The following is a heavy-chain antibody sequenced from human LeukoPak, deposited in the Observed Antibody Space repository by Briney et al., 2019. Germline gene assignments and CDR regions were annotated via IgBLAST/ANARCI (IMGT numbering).Heavy chain of an antibody. CDR1: GYTFTGYY. V-gene: IGHV1-2*06. D-gene: IGHD2-2*01. CDR2: INPNSGGT. CDR3: ARDNRYCSSTSCRFDP. Sequence: GASVKVSCKASGYTFTGYYMHWVRQAPGQGLEWMGRINPNSGGTNYAQKFQGRVTMTRDTSISTAYMELSRLRSDDTAVYYCARDNRYCSSTSCRFDPWGQGTLVTVSS. J-gene: IGHJ5*02.